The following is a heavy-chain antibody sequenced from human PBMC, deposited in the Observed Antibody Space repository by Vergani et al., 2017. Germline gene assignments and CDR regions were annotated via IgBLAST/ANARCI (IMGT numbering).Heavy chain of an antibody. CDR2: IFSNDEK. CDR1: GFSLSNARMG. V-gene: IGHV2-26*01. J-gene: IGHJ6*02. CDR3: ARDAPWYSRGWDYYYGIDV. D-gene: IGHD6-19*01. Sequence: QVTLKESGPVLVKPTETLTLTCTVSGFSLSNARMGVSWIRQPPGKALEWLAHIFSNDEKSYSTSLKSRLTISKDTSKSQVVLTMTNMDPVDTATYYCARDAPWYSRGWDYYYGIDVWGQGTTVTVSS.